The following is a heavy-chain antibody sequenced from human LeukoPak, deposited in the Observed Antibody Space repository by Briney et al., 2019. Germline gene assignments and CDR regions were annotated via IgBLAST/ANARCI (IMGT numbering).Heavy chain of an antibody. CDR2: IIPIFGTA. J-gene: IGHJ4*02. CDR1: GGTFSSYA. CDR3: ARETTLRGYSYGSLDY. D-gene: IGHD5-18*01. V-gene: IGHV1-69*13. Sequence: GASVKIPCKASGGTFSSYAISWVRQAPGRGLEWMGGIIPIFGTANYAQKFQGRVTITADESTSTAYMELSSLRSEDTAVYYCARETTLRGYSYGSLDYWGQGTLVTVSS.